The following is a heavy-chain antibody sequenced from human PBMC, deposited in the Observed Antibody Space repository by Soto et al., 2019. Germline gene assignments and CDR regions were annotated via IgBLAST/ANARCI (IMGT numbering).Heavy chain of an antibody. D-gene: IGHD3-3*01. Sequence: SVKIAWKAPGGPLSGYAISLVRQAPGQGLEWMGGIIPIFGTANYAQKFQGRVTITADESTSTAYMELSSLRSEDTAVYYCARPGHRFLAWLPSPKNYYYGTDVWGQGTTVTVSS. CDR1: GGPLSGYA. V-gene: IGHV1-69*13. CDR2: IIPIFGTA. CDR3: ARPGHRFLAWLPSPKNYYYGTDV. J-gene: IGHJ6*02.